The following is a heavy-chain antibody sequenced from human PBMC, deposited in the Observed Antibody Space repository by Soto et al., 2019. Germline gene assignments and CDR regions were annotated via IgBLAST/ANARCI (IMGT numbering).Heavy chain of an antibody. CDR2: MNPHSGNT. CDR3: ARGQLVVAATAFGRYYGMDV. D-gene: IGHD2-15*01. CDR1: GYTFTSYD. Sequence: QVQLVQSGAEVKKPGASVKVSCKASGYTFTSYDINWVRQATGQGLEWMGWMNPHSGNTGYAQKFQGRVTMTRNTSISTAYMELSSLRSEDTAVYYCARGQLVVAATAFGRYYGMDVWGQGTKVTVSS. V-gene: IGHV1-8*01. J-gene: IGHJ6*02.